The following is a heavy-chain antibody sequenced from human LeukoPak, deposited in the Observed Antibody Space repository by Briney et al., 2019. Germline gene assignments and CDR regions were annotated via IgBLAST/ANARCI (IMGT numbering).Heavy chain of an antibody. CDR1: GFTFSSYW. V-gene: IGHV3-74*01. CDR3: AREYAVPAFYYYYGMDV. J-gene: IGHJ6*02. Sequence: GGSLRLSCAASGFTFSSYWMHWVRQAPGKGLVWVSRINSDGSSTNYADSVKGRFTISRDNAKNTLYLQMNSLRAEDTAVYYCAREYAVPAFYYYYGMDVWGQGTTVTVSS. CDR2: INSDGSST. D-gene: IGHD2-2*01.